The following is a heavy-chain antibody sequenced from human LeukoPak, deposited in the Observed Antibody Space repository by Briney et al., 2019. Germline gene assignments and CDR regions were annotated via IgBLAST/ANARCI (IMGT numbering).Heavy chain of an antibody. Sequence: GGSLRLSCAASGFSFDDNTMHWVRQAPGKSLDWVSLISWNGVSTYYADSVKGRFTISRDNSKNSLYLQMNSLRAEDTALYYCARRIDYYDSSGYSGSPYYFDYWGQGTLVTVSS. D-gene: IGHD3-22*01. J-gene: IGHJ4*02. CDR2: ISWNGVST. CDR3: ARRIDYYDSSGYSGSPYYFDY. V-gene: IGHV3-43*01. CDR1: GFSFDDNT.